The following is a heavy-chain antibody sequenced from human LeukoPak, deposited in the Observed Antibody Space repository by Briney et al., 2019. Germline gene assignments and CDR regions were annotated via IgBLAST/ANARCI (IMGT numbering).Heavy chain of an antibody. V-gene: IGHV4-61*02. CDR3: ARGYSYTNFDY. D-gene: IGHD5-18*01. CDR1: GGSISNSRSYY. J-gene: IGHJ4*02. Sequence: SGTLSLTCSVSGGSISNSRSYYWSWIRQPAGEGLEWIGRIYGSGTTNYNPSLKSRVTISLDASENQFSLKLSSVTAADTAVYYCARGYSYTNFDYWGQGTPVTVSS. CDR2: IYGSGTT.